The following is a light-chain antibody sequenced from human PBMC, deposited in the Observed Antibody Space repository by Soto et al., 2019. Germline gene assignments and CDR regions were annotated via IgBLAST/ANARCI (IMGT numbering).Light chain of an antibody. CDR3: VSYAGSYTVV. CDR2: DVS. J-gene: IGLJ2*01. Sequence: QSALTQPRSVSGSPGQSVTISCTGTSSDVGGYNYVSWYQQHPGKAPKLMIYDVSKRPSGVPDRFSGSKSGNTASLTISGLPAEDEADYYCVSYAGSYTVVFGGGTKLTVL. CDR1: SSDVGGYNY. V-gene: IGLV2-11*01.